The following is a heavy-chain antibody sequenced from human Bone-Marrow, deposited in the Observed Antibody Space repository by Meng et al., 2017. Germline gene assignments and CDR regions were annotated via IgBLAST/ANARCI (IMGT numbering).Heavy chain of an antibody. J-gene: IGHJ4*02. Sequence: QVQLRESGPGLGKPSRTLYLTCPVSGGSISSSNCWSWVRQPPGKGLEWMGEIYHSGSTHYNPSLNSQVTISINKSKNHFFLKLSSVTAADTAVYYFARAPISHLDGTLRAFDYWGQGTLVTVSS. V-gene: IGHV4-4*02. CDR3: ARAPISHLDGTLRAFDY. CDR2: IYHSGST. CDR1: GGSISSSNC.